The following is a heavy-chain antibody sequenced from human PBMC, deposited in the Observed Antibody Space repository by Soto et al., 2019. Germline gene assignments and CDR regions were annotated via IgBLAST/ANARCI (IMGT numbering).Heavy chain of an antibody. CDR3: ARERTSGIYFSYYYGMDV. D-gene: IGHD3-10*01. Sequence: QVQLVQSGAEVKKPGSSVKVSCKASGGTFSSYAISWVRQAPGQGLEWMGGIIPLFGTANYAQKFQGRVTITADESTSTAYMELSSLRSEDTAVYYCARERTSGIYFSYYYGMDVWGQGTTVTVSS. J-gene: IGHJ6*02. CDR2: IIPLFGTA. CDR1: GGTFSSYA. V-gene: IGHV1-69*01.